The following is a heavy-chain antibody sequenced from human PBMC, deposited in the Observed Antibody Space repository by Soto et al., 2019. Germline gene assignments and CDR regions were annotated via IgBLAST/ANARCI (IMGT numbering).Heavy chain of an antibody. V-gene: IGHV2-70*01. CDR3: ARTSDGSGGYRYYYGMDV. D-gene: IGHD3-10*01. J-gene: IGHJ6*02. CDR1: GFSLSTSGMC. CDR2: IDWDDDK. Sequence: SGPTLVNPTQTLTLTCTFSGFSLSTSGMCVSWIRQPPGKALEWLALIDWDDDKYYSTSLKTRLTISKDTSKNQVVLTMTNMDPVDTATYYCARTSDGSGGYRYYYGMDVWGQGTTVTVSS.